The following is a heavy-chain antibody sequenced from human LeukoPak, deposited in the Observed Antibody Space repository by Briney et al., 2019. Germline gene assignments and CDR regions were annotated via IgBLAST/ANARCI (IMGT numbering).Heavy chain of an antibody. CDR2: MNPTGGST. CDR3: ARDISVRDAAWWFNP. V-gene: IGHV1-46*01. CDR1: GGTFSIYA. J-gene: IGHJ5*02. D-gene: IGHD5-24*01. Sequence: ASVTVSFTASGGTFSIYAISWVRQAPGQGLEWMGVMNPTGGSTSYAHKFQGRITLTRDMSTSTDYLELSSLRSDDTAVYYCARDISVRDAAWWFNPWGQGTLVTVSS.